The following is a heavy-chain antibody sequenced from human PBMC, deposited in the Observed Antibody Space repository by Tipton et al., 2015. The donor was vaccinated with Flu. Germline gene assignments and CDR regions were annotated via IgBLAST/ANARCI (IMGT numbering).Heavy chain of an antibody. CDR2: VYGDGTT. D-gene: IGHD6-19*01. CDR3: AKVIPEYVAGLDY. Sequence: SLRLSCAASGFSVSNTYMSWVRQAPGKGLEWVSVVYGDGTTYYADSVKGRFTISRDTSKNTMFLQISSLRAEDTAVYYCAKVIPEYVAGLDYWGQGTLVTVSS. J-gene: IGHJ4*02. CDR1: GFSVSNTY. V-gene: IGHV3-53*01.